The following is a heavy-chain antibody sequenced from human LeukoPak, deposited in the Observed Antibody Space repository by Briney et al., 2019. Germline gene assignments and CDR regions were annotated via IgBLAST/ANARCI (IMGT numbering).Heavy chain of an antibody. CDR1: GFTFSGSA. CDR2: IRSKANSYAT. CDR3: TRSDGGFDY. D-gene: IGHD4-23*01. V-gene: IGHV3-73*01. Sequence: PGGSLRLSCAASGFTFSGSATHWVRQASGKGLEWVGRIRSKANSYATAYAASVKGRFTISRDDSKNTAYLQMNSLKTEDTAVYYCTRSDGGFDYWGQGTLVTVSS. J-gene: IGHJ4*02.